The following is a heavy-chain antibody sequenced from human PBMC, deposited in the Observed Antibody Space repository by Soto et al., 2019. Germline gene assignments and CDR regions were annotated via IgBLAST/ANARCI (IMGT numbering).Heavy chain of an antibody. CDR3: ARVDIEDYYYYMDV. J-gene: IGHJ6*03. CDR2: FYYSGST. Sequence: SETLSLTCTVSGDSISSYYWSWIRQPPGKGLEWIGYFYYSGSTNYNPSLKSRVTISADASKNQLSLKLSSVTAADTAVYYCARVDIEDYYYYMDVWGKGTTVTVSS. D-gene: IGHD2-15*01. V-gene: IGHV4-59*01. CDR1: GDSISSYY.